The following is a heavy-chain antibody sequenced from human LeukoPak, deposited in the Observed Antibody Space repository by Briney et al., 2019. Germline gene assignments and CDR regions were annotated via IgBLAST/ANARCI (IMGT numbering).Heavy chain of an antibody. CDR3: AKSTSSWERVDY. Sequence: GGSLRLSCAASGFTFSSYAMSWVRQAPGKRLEWVSSISGNSGRTYYADSVKGRFSISRDNSNNTLYLQMNSLRAEDAAVYYCAKSTSSWERVDYWGQGTLVTVSS. D-gene: IGHD6-13*01. CDR1: GFTFSSYA. CDR2: ISGNSGRT. J-gene: IGHJ4*02. V-gene: IGHV3-23*01.